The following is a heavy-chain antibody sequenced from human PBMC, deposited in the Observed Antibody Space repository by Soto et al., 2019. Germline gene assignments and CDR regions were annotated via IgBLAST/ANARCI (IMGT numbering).Heavy chain of an antibody. V-gene: IGHV1-8*01. CDR3: ARVPIVVVPAAMTNAFDI. CDR2: MNPNSGNT. CDR1: GYTFTSYD. D-gene: IGHD2-2*01. Sequence: GXSGKVSCKASGYTFTSYDINWVRQATGQGLEWMGWMNPNSGNTGYAQKYQGRVTMTRNTSISTAYMELSSLRSEDTAVYYCARVPIVVVPAAMTNAFDIWGQGTMVTVS. J-gene: IGHJ3*02.